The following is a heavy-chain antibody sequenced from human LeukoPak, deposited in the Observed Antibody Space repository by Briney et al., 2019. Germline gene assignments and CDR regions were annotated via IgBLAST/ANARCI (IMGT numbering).Heavy chain of an antibody. D-gene: IGHD3-22*01. Sequence: ASVKVSCKDSGYTFTSYDINWLRQATGQGLEWMGWMNPNSGNTDYAQEFQGRVTITRSTSMSTAYMELGSLRSEDTAVYYCARQRDSFDIWGQGTTVTVSS. CDR1: GYTFTSYD. CDR3: ARQRDSFDI. V-gene: IGHV1-8*03. J-gene: IGHJ3*02. CDR2: MNPNSGNT.